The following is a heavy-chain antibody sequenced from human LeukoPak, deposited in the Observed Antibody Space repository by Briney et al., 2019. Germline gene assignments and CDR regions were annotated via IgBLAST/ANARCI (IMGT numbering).Heavy chain of an antibody. CDR1: GYSFTSYW. D-gene: IGHD3-10*01. J-gene: IGHJ5*02. CDR2: IYPGDSDT. V-gene: IGHV5-51*01. Sequence: GESLKISCKGSGYSFTSYWIGWVRQMPGKGLGWMGIIYPGDSDTRYSPSFQGQVTISADKSISTAYLQWSSLKASDTAMYYCARRAYGSGSYSNWFDPWGQGTLVTVSS. CDR3: ARRAYGSGSYSNWFDP.